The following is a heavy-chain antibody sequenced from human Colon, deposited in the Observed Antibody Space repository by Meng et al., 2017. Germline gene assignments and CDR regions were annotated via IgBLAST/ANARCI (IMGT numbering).Heavy chain of an antibody. Sequence: VQLVGVGGGSVQAGGSLSLACEASGFAFTSYPMTWVRQTPGQGLDWVSGISSSGDRTYYADSVKGRFTISRDNSKNTLYLQLNSLRAEDTAIYYCAKPWMQLWLPDRWGQGTLVTVSS. CDR1: GFAFTSYP. J-gene: IGHJ5*02. CDR2: ISSSGDRT. CDR3: AKPWMQLWLPDR. D-gene: IGHD5-18*01. V-gene: IGHV3-23*04.